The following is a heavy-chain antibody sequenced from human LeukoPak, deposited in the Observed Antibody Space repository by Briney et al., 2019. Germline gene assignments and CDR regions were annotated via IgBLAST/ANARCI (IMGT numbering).Heavy chain of an antibody. J-gene: IGHJ3*01. CDR3: AKDFDIVVIHVFDF. CDR1: GFNFRNYA. D-gene: IGHD2-2*01. CDR2: ISGSGGTT. V-gene: IGHV3-23*01. Sequence: LGGSLRLSCEASGFNFRNYAMSWVRQAPGKGLEWVSGISGSGGTTFYADSVKGRFTISRDNSNNTLYLEMTSLRAEDTAVYYCAKDFDIVVIHVFDFWGHGTMVTVSS.